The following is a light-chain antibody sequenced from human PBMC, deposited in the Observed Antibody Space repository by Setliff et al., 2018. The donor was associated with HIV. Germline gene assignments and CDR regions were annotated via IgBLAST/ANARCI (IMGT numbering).Light chain of an antibody. CDR2: EVT. J-gene: IGLJ1*01. V-gene: IGLV2-14*01. CDR1: SSDIGGYNF. CDR3: SSYTSSSPYV. Sequence: QSVLAQPASVSGSPGQSITISCTGTSSDIGGYNFVSWYQPHPGKAPKLMIYEVTNRPSGVSNRFSGSKSGNTASLTISGLQADDEADYYCSSYTSSSPYVFGTGTKVTVL.